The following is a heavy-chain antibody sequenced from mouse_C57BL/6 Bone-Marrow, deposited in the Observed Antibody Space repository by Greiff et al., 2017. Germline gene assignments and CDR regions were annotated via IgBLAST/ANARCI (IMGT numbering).Heavy chain of an antibody. V-gene: IGHV1-55*01. CDR3: ARSGPLGRSFDY. D-gene: IGHD4-1*01. CDR2: IYPTSGRT. J-gene: IGHJ2*01. Sequence: QVQLQQPGAELVKPGASVKMSCKASGYTFTSYWITWVKQRPGQGLESIGDIYPTSGRTNYNEKFKSKAILTVDTSSNTAYMQLSSLTSEDSAVFYCARSGPLGRSFDYWGQGTTLTVSS. CDR1: GYTFTSYW.